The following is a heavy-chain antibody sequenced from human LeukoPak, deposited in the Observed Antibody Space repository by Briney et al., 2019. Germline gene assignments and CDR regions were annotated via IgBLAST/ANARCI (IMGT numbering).Heavy chain of an antibody. V-gene: IGHV3-48*03. D-gene: IGHD3-22*01. CDR3: AATYYYDGSGDY. CDR2: ISSSGSTI. J-gene: IGHJ4*02. Sequence: GGSLRLSCAASGFTFSSYEMNWVRQAPGKGLEWVSYISSSGSTIYYADSVKGRFTISRDNAKNSLYLLMNSLRTEDTAVYYCAATYYYDGSGDYWGQGTLVTVSS. CDR1: GFTFSSYE.